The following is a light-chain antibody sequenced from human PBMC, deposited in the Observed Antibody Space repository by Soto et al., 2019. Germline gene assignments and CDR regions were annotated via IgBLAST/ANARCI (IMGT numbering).Light chain of an antibody. Sequence: QSALTQPASVSGSPGQPITISCTGTSSDVGGYNYVSWYQQHPGTAPKLIIYDVSDRPSGVSNRFSGSKSGNTASLTISGLQAEDEADYYCTSYSGSTTLGVFGTGTKVTVL. CDR3: TSYSGSTTLGV. CDR2: DVS. CDR1: SSDVGGYNY. J-gene: IGLJ1*01. V-gene: IGLV2-14*03.